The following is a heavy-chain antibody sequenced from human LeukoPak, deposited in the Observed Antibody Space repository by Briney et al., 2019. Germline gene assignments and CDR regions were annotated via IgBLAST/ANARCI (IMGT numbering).Heavy chain of an antibody. Sequence: KVSCKASGYSFTSYWIGWVCQMPGKGLEWMGIIYPGDSDTRYSPSFQGQVTISADKSISTAYLQWSSLKASDTAMYYCATIYGDYSGYWGQGTLVIVSS. J-gene: IGHJ4*02. D-gene: IGHD4-17*01. CDR3: ATIYGDYSGY. CDR1: GYSFTSYW. CDR2: IYPGDSDT. V-gene: IGHV5-51*01.